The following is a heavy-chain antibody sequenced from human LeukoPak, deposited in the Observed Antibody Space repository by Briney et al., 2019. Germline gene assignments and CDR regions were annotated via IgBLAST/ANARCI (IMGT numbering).Heavy chain of an antibody. CDR3: ARSTPADIVVVPAAIDYFDY. CDR1: GGTFSSYA. D-gene: IGHD2-2*02. CDR2: IIPIFGTA. V-gene: IGHV1-69*05. J-gene: IGHJ4*02. Sequence: SVKVSCKASGGTFSSYAISWVRQAPGQGLEWMGRIIPIFGTANYAQKFQGRVTITTDEFTSTAYMERSSLSLEDTAGSYWARSTPADIVVVPAAIDYFDYWGQGTLVTVSS.